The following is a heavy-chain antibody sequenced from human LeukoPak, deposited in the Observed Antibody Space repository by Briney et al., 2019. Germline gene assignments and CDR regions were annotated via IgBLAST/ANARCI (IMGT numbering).Heavy chain of an antibody. D-gene: IGHD3-10*01. Sequence: TSETLSLTCSVSGGSISSSSYYWGWIRQPPEKGLEWIGSIYHSGSTNYNPSLKSRVTISVDTSKNQFSLKLSSVTAADTAVYYCARLGEVRGVIFGIFDYWGQGTLVTVSS. CDR3: ARLGEVRGVIFGIFDY. CDR2: IYHSGST. V-gene: IGHV4-39*01. J-gene: IGHJ4*02. CDR1: GGSISSSSYY.